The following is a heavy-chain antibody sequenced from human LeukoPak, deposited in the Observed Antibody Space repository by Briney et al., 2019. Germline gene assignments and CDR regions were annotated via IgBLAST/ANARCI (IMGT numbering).Heavy chain of an antibody. V-gene: IGHV4-34*01. CDR2: TNHSGDA. D-gene: IGHD3-22*01. J-gene: IGHJ4*02. CDR1: GGSLSGFH. CDR3: ARSEVNSSGYWVILY. Sequence: SETLSLTCDVDGGSLSGFHWSWIRQSPRKRLEWIGETNHSGDANYNPSLTTRVDISLDMSKNQFSLKMNSVTAADTAVYYCARSEVNSSGYWVILYWGQGTLVTVSS.